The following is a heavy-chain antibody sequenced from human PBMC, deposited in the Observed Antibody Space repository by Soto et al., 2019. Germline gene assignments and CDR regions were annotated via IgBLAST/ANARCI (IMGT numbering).Heavy chain of an antibody. CDR1: GGSISSYY. CDR3: ARAAGDYIWGSYRYDYYMDV. J-gene: IGHJ6*03. CDR2: IYHTGST. D-gene: IGHD3-16*02. Sequence: SETLSLTCTLSGGSISSYYWSWIRQPPGKGLEWIGYIYHTGSTNYNPSLKSRVTISVDTSKNQFSLKLSSVTAADTAVYYCARAAGDYIWGSYRYDYYMDVWGKGTTVTVSS. V-gene: IGHV4-59*01.